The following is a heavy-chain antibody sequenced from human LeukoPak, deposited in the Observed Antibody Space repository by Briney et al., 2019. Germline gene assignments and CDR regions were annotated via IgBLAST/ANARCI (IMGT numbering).Heavy chain of an antibody. D-gene: IGHD3-10*01. CDR2: IIASGDRT. Sequence: GGSLRLSCAASGFTFGSYAMTWVRQAPGIGLDWVSTIIASGDRTYYADSVKGRFTVSRDNSKNTLYLQLNSLRAEDTAVYYCAKDGVAPGSSGDFFDYWGQGTLVTVSS. V-gene: IGHV3-23*01. J-gene: IGHJ4*02. CDR3: AKDGVAPGSSGDFFDY. CDR1: GFTFGSYA.